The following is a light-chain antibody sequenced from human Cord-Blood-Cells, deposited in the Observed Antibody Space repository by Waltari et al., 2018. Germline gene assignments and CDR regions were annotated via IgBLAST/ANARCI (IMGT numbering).Light chain of an antibody. Sequence: QSALTQPPSASGSPGQSVTISCTGTSSDVGGYNSVSWYQQHPGKAPNLMIYEVSKRPSGVPDRFSGSKSGNTASLTVSGLQAEDEADYYCSSYAGSNYVFGTGTKVTVL. CDR2: EVS. J-gene: IGLJ1*01. CDR3: SSYAGSNYV. V-gene: IGLV2-8*01. CDR1: SSDVGGYNS.